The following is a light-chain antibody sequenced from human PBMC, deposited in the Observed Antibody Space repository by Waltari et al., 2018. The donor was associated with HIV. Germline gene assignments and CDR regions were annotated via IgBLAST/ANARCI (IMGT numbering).Light chain of an antibody. J-gene: IGLJ3*02. Sequence: SFLTQPPSASGTPWHRFTRSCSGSSPPLWIHHVPCYQHRPGPAPTLLIFTNNQRPSWVPDRFSASKSGTSASLAISALQSEDEADYYCAAWDGSLRGGVFGGGTKLTV. V-gene: IGLV1-47*01. CDR3: AAWDGSLRGGV. CDR2: TNN. CDR1: SPPLWIHH.